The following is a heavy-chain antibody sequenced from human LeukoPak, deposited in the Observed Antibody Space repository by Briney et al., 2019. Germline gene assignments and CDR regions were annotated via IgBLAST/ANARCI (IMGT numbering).Heavy chain of an antibody. CDR3: ARGIAAAGSY. CDR1: GFTFNNYA. CDR2: ISGSGDNT. Sequence: GGSLRLSCAASGFTFNNYAMTWVRQAPGKGLEWVSAISGSGDNTHYADSVKGRFTISRDSSKNTLYLQMNSLRAEDTAVYYCARGIAAAGSYWGQGTLVTVSS. V-gene: IGHV3-23*01. D-gene: IGHD6-13*01. J-gene: IGHJ4*02.